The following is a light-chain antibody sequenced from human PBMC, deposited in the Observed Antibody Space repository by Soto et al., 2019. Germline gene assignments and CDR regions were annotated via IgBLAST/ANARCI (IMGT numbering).Light chain of an antibody. CDR1: QSVSSSY. CDR3: QQYDSSLYT. Sequence: EIVLTQSPGTLSLSPGERATLSCRASQSVSSSYVAWYQQKPGQAPRLLIYGASSRATGIPDRFSGSGSGTDFTLSISRPEPEDFAVYYCQQYDSSLYTFGQGTKLEIK. J-gene: IGKJ2*01. CDR2: GAS. V-gene: IGKV3-20*01.